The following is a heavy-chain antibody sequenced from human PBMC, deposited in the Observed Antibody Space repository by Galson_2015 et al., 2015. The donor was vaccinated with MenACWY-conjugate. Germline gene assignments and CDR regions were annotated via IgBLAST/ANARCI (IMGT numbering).Heavy chain of an antibody. CDR3: TKTAGSRTNCRDPNWYFDL. D-gene: IGHD2-2*01. CDR1: GFTFSNYW. J-gene: IGHJ2*01. CDR2: VNSDGTGT. V-gene: IGHV3-74*01. Sequence: LRLSCAASGFTFSNYWMHWVRQAPGKGLEWVSRVNSDGTGTTYADSVKGRFTISRDNAKNTLYLQMNSLRAEDTAVYYCTKTAGSRTNCRDPNWYFDLWGRGTLVTVSS.